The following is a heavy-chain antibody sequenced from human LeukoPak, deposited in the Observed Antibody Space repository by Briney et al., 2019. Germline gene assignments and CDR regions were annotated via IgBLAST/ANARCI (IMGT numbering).Heavy chain of an antibody. J-gene: IGHJ5*02. Sequence: VGSLRLSSAASVFTFSAYAMSWVRQAPGQGMGWGSGVIISGGRTYYADSVKGRVTISRDNSKNTLYLQMNRLRAEDTAVYYCAKDRALLFAHCWFDIWGQGTMVTVSS. CDR3: AKDRALLFAHCWFDI. V-gene: IGHV3-23*01. D-gene: IGHD3-10*01. CDR2: VIISGGRT. CDR1: VFTFSAYA.